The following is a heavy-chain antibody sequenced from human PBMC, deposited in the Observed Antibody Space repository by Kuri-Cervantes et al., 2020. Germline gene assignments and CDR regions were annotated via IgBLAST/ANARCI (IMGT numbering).Heavy chain of an antibody. CDR3: ARERYCSGGSCYYFDY. CDR2: INPNSGGT. D-gene: IGHD2-15*01. Sequence: ASVKVSCKASGYTFTGYYMHWVRQAPGQGLEWMGWINPNSGGTNYAQKFQGRVTMTRDTSISTAYMVLSRLRSDDTAVYYCARERYCSGGSCYYFDYWGQGTLVTVSS. CDR1: GYTFTGYY. J-gene: IGHJ4*02. V-gene: IGHV1-2*02.